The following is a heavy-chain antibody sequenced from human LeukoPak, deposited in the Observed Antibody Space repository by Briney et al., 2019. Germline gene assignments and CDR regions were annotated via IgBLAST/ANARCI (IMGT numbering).Heavy chain of an antibody. V-gene: IGHV1-2*02. J-gene: IGHJ5*02. Sequence: ASVKVSCKASGYTFTGYYMHWERQAPGQGLEWMGWINPNSGGTNYAQKSQGRVTMTRDTSISTAYMELSRLRSDDTAVYYCARGLRRAAAGTNNWFDPWGQGTLVTVSS. CDR1: GYTFTGYY. CDR2: INPNSGGT. D-gene: IGHD6-13*01. CDR3: ARGLRRAAAGTNNWFDP.